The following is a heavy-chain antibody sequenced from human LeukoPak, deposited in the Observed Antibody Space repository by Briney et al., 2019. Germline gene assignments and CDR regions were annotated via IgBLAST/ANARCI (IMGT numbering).Heavy chain of an antibody. CDR1: GYTFTGYY. Sequence: GASVKVSCKASGYTFTGYYMHWVRQAPGQGLEWMGWINPNSGGTNYAQKFQGRVTMTRDTSISTAYMKLSRLTSDDTAVYYCARVSFASGSFGTYLFGRWGQGTLVTVSS. J-gene: IGHJ4*02. CDR2: INPNSGGT. V-gene: IGHV1-2*02. CDR3: ARVSFASGSFGTYLFGR. D-gene: IGHD3-10*01.